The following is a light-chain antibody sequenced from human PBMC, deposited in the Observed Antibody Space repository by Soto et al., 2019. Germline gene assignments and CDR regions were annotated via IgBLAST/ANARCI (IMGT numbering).Light chain of an antibody. J-gene: IGKJ1*01. V-gene: IGKV3-15*01. CDR1: QSVSSN. CDR3: QQFNALPRT. CDR2: GAS. Sequence: EIVMTQSPATLSVSPGERATLSCRASQSVSSNLAWYQQKPGQAPRLLIYGASTRDTGIPARFSGSGSGTEFTLTISSLQSEDFAVYYCQQFNALPRTFGQGTKVEMK.